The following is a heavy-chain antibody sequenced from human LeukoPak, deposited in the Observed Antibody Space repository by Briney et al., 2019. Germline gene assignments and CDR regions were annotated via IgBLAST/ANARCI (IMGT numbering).Heavy chain of an antibody. CDR1: GFTFSSYA. CDR2: ISGSGGST. D-gene: IGHD2-2*01. Sequence: PGGSLRLSSAASGFTFSSYAMSWVRQAPGKGLEWVSAISGSGGSTYYADSVKGRFTISRDNSKNTLYLQMNSLRAEDTAVYYCANEGLPAAISSWFDPWGQGTLVTVSS. CDR3: ANEGLPAAISSWFDP. J-gene: IGHJ5*02. V-gene: IGHV3-23*01.